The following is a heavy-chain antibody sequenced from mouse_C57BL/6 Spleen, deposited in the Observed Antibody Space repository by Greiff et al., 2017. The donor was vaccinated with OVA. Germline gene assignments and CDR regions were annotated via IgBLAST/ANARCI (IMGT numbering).Heavy chain of an antibody. CDR1: GYAFSSSW. Sequence: QVQLKQSGPELVKPGASVKISCKASGYAFSSSWMNWVKQRPGKGLEWIGRLYPGDGDTNYNGKFKGKATLTADKSSSTAYMQLSSLTSEDSAVYFCARSLFDYWGQGTTLTVSS. V-gene: IGHV1-82*01. CDR2: LYPGDGDT. CDR3: ARSLFDY. J-gene: IGHJ2*01.